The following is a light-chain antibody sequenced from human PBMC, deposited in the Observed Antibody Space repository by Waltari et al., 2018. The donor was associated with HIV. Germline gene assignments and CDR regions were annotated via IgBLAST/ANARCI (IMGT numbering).Light chain of an antibody. J-gene: IGLJ3*02. CDR1: SGHIRYA. CDR2: LNSDGSH. Sequence: QLVLTQPPSASASLGASVKLTCTLSSGHIRYAIAWHQQQPEKGPRYLMKLNSDGSHSKGDGIPDRFSGSSSGAERYLTISSLQSEDEADYYCQTWGTGIRVFGGGTKLTVL. CDR3: QTWGTGIRV. V-gene: IGLV4-69*01.